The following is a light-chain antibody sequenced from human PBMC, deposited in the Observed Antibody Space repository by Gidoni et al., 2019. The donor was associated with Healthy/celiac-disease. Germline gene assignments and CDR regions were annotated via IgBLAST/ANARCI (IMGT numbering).Light chain of an antibody. CDR1: SSNIGAGYD. CDR2: GNS. Sequence: QSVLTQPPSVSGAPGQRVTISGTGSSSNIGAGYDVHWYQQLPVTAPKLLIYGNSNRHSVVPDRFSGSKSGTSASLAITGLQAEDEADYYCQSYDSSLSGVVFGGGTKLHVL. CDR3: QSYDSSLSGVV. J-gene: IGLJ2*01. V-gene: IGLV1-40*01.